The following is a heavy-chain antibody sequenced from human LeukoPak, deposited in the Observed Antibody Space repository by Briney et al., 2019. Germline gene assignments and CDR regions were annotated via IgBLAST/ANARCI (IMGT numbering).Heavy chain of an antibody. CDR2: INPHTGDT. Sequence: ASVKASCKASRYTLTDYYLHWGRHAPGQGLEWMGWINPHTGDTHYAQSFQGRVTMTRDTSISTAYMDLIMLRSDDTDVYYCARGSDLSQTTGTTFDYWGQGTLVTVSS. V-gene: IGHV1-2*02. D-gene: IGHD4-17*01. CDR1: RYTLTDYY. J-gene: IGHJ4*02. CDR3: ARGSDLSQTTGTTFDY.